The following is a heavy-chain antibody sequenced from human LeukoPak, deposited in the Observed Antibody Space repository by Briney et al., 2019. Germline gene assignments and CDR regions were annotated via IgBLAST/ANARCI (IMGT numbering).Heavy chain of an antibody. Sequence: GGSLRLSCAASGFTFSSYGMHWVRQAPGKGLEWVAFIRYDGSNKYYADSVKGRFTISRDNSKNTLYLQMNSLRAEDTAVYYCAKGAGYCSSTSCYSWFDPWGQGTLVTVSS. CDR1: GFTFSSYG. CDR3: AKGAGYCSSTSCYSWFDP. CDR2: IRYDGSNK. V-gene: IGHV3-30*02. J-gene: IGHJ5*02. D-gene: IGHD2-2*01.